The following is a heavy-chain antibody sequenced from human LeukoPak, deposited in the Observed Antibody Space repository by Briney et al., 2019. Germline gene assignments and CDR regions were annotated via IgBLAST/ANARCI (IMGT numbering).Heavy chain of an antibody. CDR3: AAHIVVVVAATRPLLDP. Sequence: GGSLRLSCAASGFTFSSYAMHWVRQAPGKGLEWVAVISYDGSNKCYADSVKGRFTISRDNSKNTLYLQMNSLRAEDTAVYYCAAHIVVVVAATRPLLDPWGQGTLVTVSS. D-gene: IGHD2-15*01. J-gene: IGHJ5*02. CDR2: ISYDGSNK. V-gene: IGHV3-30-3*01. CDR1: GFTFSSYA.